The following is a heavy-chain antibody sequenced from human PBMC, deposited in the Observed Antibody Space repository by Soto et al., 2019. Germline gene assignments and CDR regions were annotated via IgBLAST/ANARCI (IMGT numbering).Heavy chain of an antibody. CDR3: ARDRPDGYNWRGIDY. CDR2: IKQDGSEK. J-gene: IGHJ4*02. CDR1: GFTFSSDW. V-gene: IGHV3-7*05. Sequence: EVQLVESGGGLVQPGGSLRLSCAASGFTFSSDWMSWVRQAPGKGLEWVANIKQDGSEKYYVDSVKGRFTISRDNAKNSLYLQMNSLRAEDTAVYYCARDRPDGYNWRGIDYWGQGTLVTVSS. D-gene: IGHD5-12*01.